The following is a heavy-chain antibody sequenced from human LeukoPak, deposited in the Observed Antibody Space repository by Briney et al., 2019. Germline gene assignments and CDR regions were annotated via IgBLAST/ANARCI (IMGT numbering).Heavy chain of an antibody. Sequence: PSETLSLTCTLSGGSISRGGYYWRWGRQHPGKGLEWIGYIYYSGSTYYNPSLKSRLTMSVYTSMNLSSLKLRSATAPDTAVYYCARGYYSSGYYYDHFYYWRQGTLDSVSS. V-gene: IGHV4-31*03. D-gene: IGHD3-22*01. J-gene: IGHJ4*02. CDR1: GGSISRGGYY. CDR3: ARGYYSSGYYYDHFYY. CDR2: IYYSGST.